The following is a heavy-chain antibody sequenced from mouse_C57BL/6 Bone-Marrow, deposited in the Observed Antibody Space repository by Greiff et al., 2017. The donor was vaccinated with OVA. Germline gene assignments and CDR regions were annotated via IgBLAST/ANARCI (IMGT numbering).Heavy chain of an antibody. D-gene: IGHD2-1*01. CDR1: GYTFTSYW. V-gene: IGHV1-69*01. J-gene: IGHJ4*01. CDR2: IDPSDSYT. Sequence: QVQLQQPGAELVMPGASVKLSCKASGYTFTSYWMHWVKQRPGQGLEWIGEIDPSDSYTNYNQKFKGKSTLTVDKSSSTAYMQLSSLTSEDTTVNYCEREVIYYGAMDYWGQGTSVTVSS. CDR3: EREVIYYGAMDY.